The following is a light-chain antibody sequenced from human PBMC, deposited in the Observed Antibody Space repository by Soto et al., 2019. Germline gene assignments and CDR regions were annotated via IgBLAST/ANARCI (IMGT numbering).Light chain of an antibody. CDR2: GAS. J-gene: IGKJ3*01. CDR3: HQYGVSPLT. Sequence: EIVLTQSPGTLSLSPGERVTLSCRASQNVYINSLAWYQQKPGQTPRLLIYGASTRAAAVPDRFSGSGSGTDFALSIDGLEPEAFAIYYCHQYGVSPLTFGPGTRVD. CDR1: QNVYINS. V-gene: IGKV3-20*01.